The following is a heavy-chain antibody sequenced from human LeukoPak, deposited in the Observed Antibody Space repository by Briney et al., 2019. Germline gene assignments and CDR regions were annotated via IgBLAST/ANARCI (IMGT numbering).Heavy chain of an antibody. CDR2: IYTSGST. Sequence: SETLSLTCTVSGGSISGYYWSWIRQPPGKGLEWIGYIYTSGSTNYSPSLKSRVTISVDTSKNQYSLRLSSVTAADTAVYYCARHDTNSWYVDASKWIDPWGLGTLVTVSS. CDR3: ARHDTNSWYVDASKWIDP. V-gene: IGHV4-4*09. J-gene: IGHJ5*02. CDR1: GGSISGYY. D-gene: IGHD6-13*01.